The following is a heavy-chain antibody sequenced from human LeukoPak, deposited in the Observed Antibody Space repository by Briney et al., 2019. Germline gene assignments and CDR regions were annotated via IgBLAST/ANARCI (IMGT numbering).Heavy chain of an antibody. V-gene: IGHV4-61*02. CDR2: IYTSGST. J-gene: IGHJ6*03. CDR3: ARENYDFWSGYYLTNYYYYMDV. CDR1: GGSISSGSYY. Sequence: SETLSLTCTVSGGSISSGSYYWSWIRQPAGKGLEWIGRIYTSGSTNYNPSLKSRVTISVDTSKNQFSLKLSSATAADTAVYYCARENYDFWSGYYLTNYYYYMDVWGKGTTVTVSS. D-gene: IGHD3-3*01.